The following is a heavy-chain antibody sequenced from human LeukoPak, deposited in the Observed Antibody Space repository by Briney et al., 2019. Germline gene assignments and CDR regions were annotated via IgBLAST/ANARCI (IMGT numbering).Heavy chain of an antibody. CDR1: GVSISSSNSY. Sequence: SETLSLTCTVSGVSISSSNSYWSWIRQPPGKGLEWIGEINHSGSTNYNPSLKSRVTISVDTSKNQFSLKLSSVTAADTAVYYCARYSGSYYSNNWFDPWGQGTLVTVSS. CDR3: ARYSGSYYSNNWFDP. CDR2: INHSGST. J-gene: IGHJ5*02. V-gene: IGHV4-39*07. D-gene: IGHD1-26*01.